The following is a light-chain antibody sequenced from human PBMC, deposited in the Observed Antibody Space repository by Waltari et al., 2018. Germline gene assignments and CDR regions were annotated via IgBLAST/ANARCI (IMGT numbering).Light chain of an antibody. Sequence: QSALTQPASVSGSPGQSITISGTVTISDVGTYNLLSWYQQYPGKAHKVMIYDDNRRPSGVSDRFSGSKSGNTASLTISGVQAEDEADYYCCSYAGSYTWVFGGGTKLTVL. CDR2: DDN. V-gene: IGLV2-23*01. J-gene: IGLJ3*02. CDR3: CSYAGSYTWV. CDR1: ISDVGTYNL.